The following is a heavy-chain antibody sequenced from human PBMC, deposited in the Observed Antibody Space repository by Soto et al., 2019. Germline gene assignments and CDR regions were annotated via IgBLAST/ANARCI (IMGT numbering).Heavy chain of an antibody. CDR1: GGSISSYY. CDR2: IYYSGST. Sequence: SETLSLTCTVSGGSISSYYWSWIRQPPGKGLEWIGYIYYSGSTNYNPSLKSRVTISVDTSKNQFSLKLSSVAAADTAVYYCARVYYYDSSGYYEYYFDYWGQGTLVTVSS. V-gene: IGHV4-59*01. J-gene: IGHJ4*02. D-gene: IGHD3-22*01. CDR3: ARVYYYDSSGYYEYYFDY.